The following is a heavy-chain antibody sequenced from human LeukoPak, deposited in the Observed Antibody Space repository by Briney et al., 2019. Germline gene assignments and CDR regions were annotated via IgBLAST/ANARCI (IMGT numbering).Heavy chain of an antibody. Sequence: GGPLRLSCAASGFTYSHYHMSWIRQAPGKGLEWVSYISSSSSYTNYADSVKGRFTISRDNAKNSLYLQMNSLRAEDTAVYYCARDGSTGRPDYGMDVWGKGTTVTVSS. CDR1: GFTYSHYH. CDR3: ARDGSTGRPDYGMDV. V-gene: IGHV3-11*06. J-gene: IGHJ6*04. D-gene: IGHD1-1*01. CDR2: ISSSSSYT.